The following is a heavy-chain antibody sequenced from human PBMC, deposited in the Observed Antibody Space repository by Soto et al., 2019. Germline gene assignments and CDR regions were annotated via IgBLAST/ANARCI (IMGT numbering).Heavy chain of an antibody. J-gene: IGHJ4*02. V-gene: IGHV3-30-3*01. CDR2: ISYDGSNK. D-gene: IGHD3-22*01. Sequence: QVQLVESGGGVVQPGRSLRLSCAASGFTFSSYAMHWVRQAPGKGLEWVAVISYDGSNKYYADSVKGRFTISRDNSKNTLYLQMNSLRAEDTAVYYCAREGGYYDSSGYYPTDFDYWGQGTLVTVSS. CDR3: AREGGYYDSSGYYPTDFDY. CDR1: GFTFSSYA.